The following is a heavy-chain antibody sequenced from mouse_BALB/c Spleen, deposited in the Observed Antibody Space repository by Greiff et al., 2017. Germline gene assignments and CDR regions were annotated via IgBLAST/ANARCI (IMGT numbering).Heavy chain of an antibody. Sequence: EVKLVESGGGLVQPGGSMKLSCVASGFTFSNYWMNWVRQSPEKGLEWVAEIRLKSNNYATHYAESVKGRFTISRDDSKSSVYLQMNNLRAEDTGIYYCTRESYYDYDWFAYWGQGTLVTVSA. CDR2: IRLKSNNYAT. CDR3: TRESYYDYDWFAY. J-gene: IGHJ3*01. D-gene: IGHD2-4*01. V-gene: IGHV6-6*02. CDR1: GFTFSNYW.